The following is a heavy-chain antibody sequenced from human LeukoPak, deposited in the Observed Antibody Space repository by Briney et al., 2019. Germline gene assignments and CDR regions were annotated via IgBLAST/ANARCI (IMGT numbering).Heavy chain of an antibody. D-gene: IGHD2-21*02. CDR1: GYTFTGYY. V-gene: IGHV1-2*02. J-gene: IGHJ4*02. CDR2: INPNSGGT. CDR3: ARSPFVVVTAPHDY. Sequence: ASVKVSCKASGYTFTGYYMHWVRQAPGQGLEWMGWINPNSGGTNYAQKLQGRVTMTTDTSTSTAYMELRSLRSDDTAVYYCARSPFVVVTAPHDYWGQGTLVTVSS.